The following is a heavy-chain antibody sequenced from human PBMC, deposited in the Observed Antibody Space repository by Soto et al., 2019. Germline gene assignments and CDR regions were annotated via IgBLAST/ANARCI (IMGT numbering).Heavy chain of an antibody. Sequence: QVHLLQSGAEVKKPGASVKVSCKASGYTFTSYDINWVRQATGQGPEWMGWMNPNSGDAGYAQKFQGRVSMTRDTSIRTAYMELNSLTPEDTAVYYCARIGSPYYNYGLDVWGQGTTVTVSS. V-gene: IGHV1-8*01. CDR2: MNPNSGDA. CDR3: ARIGSPYYNYGLDV. D-gene: IGHD3-10*01. CDR1: GYTFTSYD. J-gene: IGHJ6*02.